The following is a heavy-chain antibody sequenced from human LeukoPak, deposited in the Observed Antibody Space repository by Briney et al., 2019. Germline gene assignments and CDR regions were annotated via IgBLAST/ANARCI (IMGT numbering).Heavy chain of an antibody. D-gene: IGHD5-24*01. CDR3: ARDRKPLRWLHEGADMDV. J-gene: IGHJ6*02. V-gene: IGHV3-30*03. CDR1: GFTFSSYG. CDR2: ISYDGSNK. Sequence: PGGSLRLSCAASGFTFSSYGMHWVRQAPGKGLEWVAVISYDGSNKYYADSVKGRFTISRDNSKNTLYLQMNSLRAEDTAVYYCARDRKPLRWLHEGADMDVWGQGTTVTVSS.